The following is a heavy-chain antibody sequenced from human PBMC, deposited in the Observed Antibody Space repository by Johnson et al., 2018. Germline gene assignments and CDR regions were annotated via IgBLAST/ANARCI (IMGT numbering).Heavy chain of an antibody. CDR2: IHPSGGST. CDR1: GYTFTSYY. D-gene: IGHD3-3*01. CDR3: ARDLERVGGDGNFQH. Sequence: QVQLVESGAEVKKPGASVKVSCKASGYTFTSYYMHWVRQAPGQGLEWMGIIHPSGGSTSYAQKFQGRVTMTRDTSTSTVYMELSSLRSEDTAVYYCARDLERVGGDGNFQHWGQGTLVTVSS. J-gene: IGHJ1*01. V-gene: IGHV1-46*01.